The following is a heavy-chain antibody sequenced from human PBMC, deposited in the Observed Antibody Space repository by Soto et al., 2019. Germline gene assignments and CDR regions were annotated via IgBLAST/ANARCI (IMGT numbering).Heavy chain of an antibody. CDR3: ARGSTSGYPSNWFDP. J-gene: IGHJ5*02. Sequence: HVQLVESGGGVVQPGRSLRLSCAASGFTFSSYSMHWVRQAPGKGLEWVAVISYDGGNKYYTDSVKGRFTISRDNSKNTLYLQMNSLRAEDTAVYYCARGSTSGYPSNWFDPWGQGTLVTVSS. CDR1: GFTFSSYS. CDR2: ISYDGGNK. V-gene: IGHV3-30-3*01. D-gene: IGHD3-3*01.